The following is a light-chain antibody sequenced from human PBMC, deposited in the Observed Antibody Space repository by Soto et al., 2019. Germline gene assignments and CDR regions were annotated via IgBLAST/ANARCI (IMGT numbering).Light chain of an antibody. Sequence: EVVMTQSPATLSVSPGEGATLSCRASQSVSTNLAWYLQKPGQAPRLLIYGASTRATGIPARFSGSGSGTDFTLTISSLQSEDFGIYYCQQYNIWPPLTFGGGTNVEIK. CDR3: QQYNIWPPLT. CDR1: QSVSTN. J-gene: IGKJ4*01. CDR2: GAS. V-gene: IGKV3-15*01.